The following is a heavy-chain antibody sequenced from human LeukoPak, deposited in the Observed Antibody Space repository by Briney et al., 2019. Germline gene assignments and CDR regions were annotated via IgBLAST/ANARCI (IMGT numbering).Heavy chain of an antibody. CDR3: ARTRLVGATGPRMVYYFDY. CDR2: INPNSGGT. D-gene: IGHD1-26*01. J-gene: IGHJ4*02. CDR1: GYTFTGYY. V-gene: IGHV1-2*02. Sequence: ASVTVSCKASGYTFTGYYMHWVRQAPGQGLEWMGWINPNSGGTNYAQKFQGRVTMTRDTSISTAYMELSRLRSDDTAVYYCARTRLVGATGPRMVYYFDYWGQGTLVTVSS.